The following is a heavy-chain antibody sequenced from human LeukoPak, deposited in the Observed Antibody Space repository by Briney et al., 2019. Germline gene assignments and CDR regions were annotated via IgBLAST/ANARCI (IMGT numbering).Heavy chain of an antibody. D-gene: IGHD7-27*01. Sequence: SQCLSLTWTVSARSISTYYWSCLRPPPGKGLGWIRYIHYSGITNYHPSLKSRFTISVDTTKNQFFLKLSSVAAADAAVYYGARENWGVLGLWGRGTLVTVSS. CDR1: ARSISTYY. CDR3: ARENWGVLGL. V-gene: IGHV4-59*01. J-gene: IGHJ2*01. CDR2: IHYSGIT.